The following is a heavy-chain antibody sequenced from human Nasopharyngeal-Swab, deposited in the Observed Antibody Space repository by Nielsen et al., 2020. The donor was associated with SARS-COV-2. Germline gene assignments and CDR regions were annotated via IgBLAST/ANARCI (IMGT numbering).Heavy chain of an antibody. V-gene: IGHV3-43*02. Sequence: GESLKISCAASGFTFDDYAMHWVRQAPGKGLEWVSLISGDGGSTYYADSVKGRFTISRDNSKNSLYLQMNSLRAEDTALYYCAKLAGFGEVDKENIDYWGQGTLVTVSS. J-gene: IGHJ4*02. CDR3: AKLAGFGEVDKENIDY. D-gene: IGHD3-10*01. CDR1: GFTFDDYA. CDR2: ISGDGGST.